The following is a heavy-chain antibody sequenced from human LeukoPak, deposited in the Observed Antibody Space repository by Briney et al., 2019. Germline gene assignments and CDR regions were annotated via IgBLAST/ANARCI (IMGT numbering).Heavy chain of an antibody. CDR1: GDSISSSSFH. D-gene: IGHD3-22*01. CDR2: THYSGIT. CDR3: VRVIYDSSGYSLTAYSFAP. V-gene: IGHV4-39*01. Sequence: SETLSLTCTVSGDSISSSSFHWGWIRQPPGRGLEWVASTHYSGITYYSPSPKGRVTASVDTSRNRLSLQLSSVTAADTAVYYFVRVIYDSSGYSLTAYSFAPWGKGTRATASS. J-gene: IGHJ5*02.